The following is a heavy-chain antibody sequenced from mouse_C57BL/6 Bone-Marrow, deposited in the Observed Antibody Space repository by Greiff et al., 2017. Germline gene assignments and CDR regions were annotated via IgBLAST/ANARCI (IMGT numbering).Heavy chain of an antibody. V-gene: IGHV1-55*01. D-gene: IGHD1-1*01. CDR2: IYPGSGST. J-gene: IGHJ1*03. Sequence: QVQLQQPGAELVKPGASVKMSCKASGYTFTSYWITWVKQRPGQGLEWVGDIYPGSGSTNYNEKFKSKATLTVDTSSSTAYMQLSSLTSEDSAVYYCASPVVATRWYFDVWGTGTTVTVSS. CDR1: GYTFTSYW. CDR3: ASPVVATRWYFDV.